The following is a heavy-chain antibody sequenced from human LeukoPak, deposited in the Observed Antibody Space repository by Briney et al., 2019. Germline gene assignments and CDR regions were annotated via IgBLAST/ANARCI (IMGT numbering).Heavy chain of an antibody. CDR1: GFTFSSYS. CDR2: ISSSSSNI. Sequence: GGSLRLSCAASGFTFSSYSMNWVRQAPGKGLEWVSSISSSSSNIYYADSVKGRFTISRDNAKNSLYLQMSSLRVEDTAVYYCARCTTGRTFGSLREIKRSREIDYWGQGTLVTVSS. J-gene: IGHJ4*02. CDR3: ARCTTGRTFGSLREIKRSREIDY. V-gene: IGHV3-21*01. D-gene: IGHD1-1*01.